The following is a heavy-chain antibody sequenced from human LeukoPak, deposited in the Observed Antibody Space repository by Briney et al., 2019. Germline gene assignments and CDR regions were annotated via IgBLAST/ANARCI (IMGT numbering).Heavy chain of an antibody. D-gene: IGHD5-18*01. V-gene: IGHV3-23*01. Sequence: GGSLRLSCAASGFTFSSYAMSWVRQAPGKGLEWVSAISGSGGSTYYADSVKGRFTISRDNSKNTLYLQMNSLRAEDTAVYYCARGQLSVFDYGMDVWGQGTTATVSS. J-gene: IGHJ6*02. CDR1: GFTFSSYA. CDR3: ARGQLSVFDYGMDV. CDR2: ISGSGGST.